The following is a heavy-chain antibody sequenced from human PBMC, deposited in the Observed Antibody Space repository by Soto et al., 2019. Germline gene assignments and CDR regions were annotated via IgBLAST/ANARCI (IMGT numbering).Heavy chain of an antibody. J-gene: IGHJ4*02. Sequence: GGSLRLSCAASGFTFSSYSMNWVRQAPGKGLEWVSSISSSSYIYYADSVKGRFTISRDNAKNSLYLQMNSLRAEDTAVYYCARDVGGYNPNDYWGQGTLVTVSS. CDR3: ARDVGGYNPNDY. CDR2: ISSSSYI. V-gene: IGHV3-21*01. CDR1: GFTFSSYS. D-gene: IGHD5-12*01.